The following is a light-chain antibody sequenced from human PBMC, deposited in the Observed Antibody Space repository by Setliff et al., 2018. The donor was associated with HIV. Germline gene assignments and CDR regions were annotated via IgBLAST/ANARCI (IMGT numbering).Light chain of an antibody. J-gene: IGLJ1*01. V-gene: IGLV2-23*02. Sequence: SVLTQPASVSGSPGQSITISCTGTSSDVGSFSLVSWYQQEPGKAPKPIIYEVTKRPSGISDRFSGSKSGNTASLSISGLQTEDEADYYCCSYASSQTYVFGIGTKVTVL. CDR2: EVT. CDR3: CSYASSQTYV. CDR1: SSDVGSFSL.